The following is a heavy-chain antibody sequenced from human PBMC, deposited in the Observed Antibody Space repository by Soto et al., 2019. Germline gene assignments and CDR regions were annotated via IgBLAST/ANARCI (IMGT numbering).Heavy chain of an antibody. CDR1: GGSFSGYY. CDR2: INHSGST. D-gene: IGHD6-19*01. V-gene: IGHV4-34*01. Sequence: QVQLQQWGAGLLKPSETLSLTCAVYGGSFSGYYWSWIRQPPGKGLEWIGEINHSGSTNYNQSLKRRVTISVDTSKNQFSLKLSSVTAAATAVYYCARPTRQWLGLRYYYGMDVWGQGTTVTVSS. J-gene: IGHJ6*02. CDR3: ARPTRQWLGLRYYYGMDV.